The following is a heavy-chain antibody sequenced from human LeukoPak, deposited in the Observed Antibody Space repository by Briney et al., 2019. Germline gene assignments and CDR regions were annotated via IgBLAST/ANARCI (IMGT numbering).Heavy chain of an antibody. Sequence: PGGSLRLSCAASGSTFSSYGMHWVRQAPGKGLEWVAVIWYDGSNKYYADSVKGRFTISRDNSKNTLYLQMSSLRAEDTAVYYCARDPRYGGNPAFVYWGQGTLVTVSS. D-gene: IGHD4-23*01. CDR1: GSTFSSYG. J-gene: IGHJ4*02. CDR2: IWYDGSNK. CDR3: ARDPRYGGNPAFVY. V-gene: IGHV3-33*01.